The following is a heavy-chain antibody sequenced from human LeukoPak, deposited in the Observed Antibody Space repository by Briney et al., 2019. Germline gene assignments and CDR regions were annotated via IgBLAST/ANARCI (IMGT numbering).Heavy chain of an antibody. CDR3: ARGLWFGESTLDYYMDV. CDR2: ISSNGGST. J-gene: IGHJ6*03. Sequence: GESLRLSCAASGFTFSSYAMHWVRQAPGKGLEYVSAISSNGGSTYYANSVKGRFTISRDNSKNTLYLQMGSLRAEDMAVYYCARGLWFGESTLDYYMDVWGKGTTVTVSS. V-gene: IGHV3-64*01. CDR1: GFTFSSYA. D-gene: IGHD3-10*01.